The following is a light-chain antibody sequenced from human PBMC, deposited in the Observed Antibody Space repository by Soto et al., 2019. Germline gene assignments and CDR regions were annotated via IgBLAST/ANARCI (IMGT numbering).Light chain of an antibody. Sequence: EIVMTQSPLSLPVTPGEPASISCRSSQSLLHSNGYNYLDWYLQKPGQSPQLLIYLGSNRDSGVPDRFSGSGSGPDFTLKISRVEAEHVGVYYCMQPLQSWTFGQGTRV. CDR3: MQPLQSWT. CDR1: QSLLHSNGYNY. J-gene: IGKJ1*01. CDR2: LGS. V-gene: IGKV2-28*01.